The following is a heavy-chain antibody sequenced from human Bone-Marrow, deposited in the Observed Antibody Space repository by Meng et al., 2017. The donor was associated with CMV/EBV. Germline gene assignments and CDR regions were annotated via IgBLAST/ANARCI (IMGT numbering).Heavy chain of an antibody. CDR1: FTGYY. J-gene: IGHJ4*02. V-gene: IGHV1-2*02. D-gene: IGHD6-19*01. CDR3: AREVSGYSSGWPRRYFDY. Sequence: FTGYYMHWGRQAPGQGLEWMGWINPNSGGTNYAQKFQGRVTMTRDTSISTAYMELSRLRSDDTAVYYCAREVSGYSSGWPRRYFDYWGQGTLVTVSS. CDR2: INPNSGGT.